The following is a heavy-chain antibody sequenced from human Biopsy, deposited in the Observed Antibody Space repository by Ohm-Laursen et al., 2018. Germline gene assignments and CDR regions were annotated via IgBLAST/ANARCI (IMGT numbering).Heavy chain of an antibody. CDR3: ARGSNDFGGLYFPR. Sequence: TLSLTCTVSGGSFTGHYWSWIRQPPGKGLVWIGHISYTGYTSYNASLKSRVTISVDTSRNHFFLRLSSLTAADTAVYYCARGSNDFGGLYFPRWGQGTLLTVSS. CDR2: ISYTGYT. D-gene: IGHD4-23*01. V-gene: IGHV4-59*11. CDR1: GGSFTGHY. J-gene: IGHJ4*02.